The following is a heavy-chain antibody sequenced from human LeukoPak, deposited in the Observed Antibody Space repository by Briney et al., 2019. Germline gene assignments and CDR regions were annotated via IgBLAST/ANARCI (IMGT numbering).Heavy chain of an antibody. CDR3: ARGYGGYGGNPRVRY. D-gene: IGHD4-23*01. Sequence: SETLSLTCAVYGGSFSGYYWSWIRQPPGKGLEWIGEINHSGSTNYNPSLKSRVTISVDTSKNQFSLKLSSVTAADTAVYYCARGYGGYGGNPRVRYWGQGTLVTVSS. J-gene: IGHJ4*02. CDR1: GGSFSGYY. CDR2: INHSGST. V-gene: IGHV4-34*01.